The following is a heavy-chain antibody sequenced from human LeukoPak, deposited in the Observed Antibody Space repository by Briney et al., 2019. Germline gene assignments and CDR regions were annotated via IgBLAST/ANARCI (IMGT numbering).Heavy chain of an antibody. V-gene: IGHV3-30*02. Sequence: PGRSLRLSCAASGFTFSSYAMHWVRQAPGQGLEWVAFIRYHGSDKYYADSVKGRFSISRDNSENTLYLQMNSLRAEDTAVYYCAKDDPEAYFDYWGQGNLVTVSS. J-gene: IGHJ4*02. CDR2: IRYHGSDK. CDR1: GFTFSSYA. CDR3: AKDDPEAYFDY.